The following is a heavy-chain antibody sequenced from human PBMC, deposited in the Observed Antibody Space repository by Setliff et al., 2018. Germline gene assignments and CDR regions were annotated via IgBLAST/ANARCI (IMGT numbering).Heavy chain of an antibody. CDR1: GGSVGSGFSY. CDR2: IYTTWST. V-gene: IGHV4-61*09. CDR3: ARVTGFFYVDA. Sequence: SETLSLTCTVSGGSVGSGFSYWTWIRQPAGKGPEWIGQIYTTWSTNYNPSLRSRATTSLDASKNQFSLSLTSVTAADTAVYYCARVTGFFYVDAWGKGTTVTVSS. J-gene: IGHJ6*03.